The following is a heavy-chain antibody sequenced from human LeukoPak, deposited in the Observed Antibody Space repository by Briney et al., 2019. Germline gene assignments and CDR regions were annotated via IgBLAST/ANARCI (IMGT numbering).Heavy chain of an antibody. CDR3: ARVRLGVTMIVVVTPDAFDI. D-gene: IGHD3-22*01. V-gene: IGHV4-59*01. CDR1: GGSISSYY. J-gene: IGHJ3*02. CDR2: IYYSGST. Sequence: SETLSLTCTVSGGSISSYYWSWIRQPPGKGLEWIGYIYYSGSTNYNPSLKSRVTISVDTSKNQFSLKLSSVTAADTAVYYCARVRLGVTMIVVVTPDAFDIWGQGTMVTVSS.